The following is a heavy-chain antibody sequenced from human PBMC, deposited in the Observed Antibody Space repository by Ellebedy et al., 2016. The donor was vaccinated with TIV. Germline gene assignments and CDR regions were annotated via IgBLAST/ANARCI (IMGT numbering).Heavy chain of an antibody. Sequence: AASVKVSCKASGYTFSNYYMHWVRQAPGQGLEWMAIINPSGDSATYAQKFQGRVTMTRDTSTSTAYMELSSLKSEDTAVYYCTRTRIAADASQFDLWGRGTLVTVSS. CDR2: INPSGDSA. CDR3: TRTRIAADASQFDL. CDR1: GYTFSNYY. V-gene: IGHV1-46*01. D-gene: IGHD6-13*01. J-gene: IGHJ2*01.